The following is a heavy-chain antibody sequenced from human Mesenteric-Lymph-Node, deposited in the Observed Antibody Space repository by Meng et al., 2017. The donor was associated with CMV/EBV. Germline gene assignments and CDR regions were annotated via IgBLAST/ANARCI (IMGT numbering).Heavy chain of an antibody. CDR2: IMHDGSEK. D-gene: IGHD3-22*01. J-gene: IGHJ4*02. CDR1: GFTFKTYW. Sequence: GGSLRLSCAASGFTFKTYWMSWVRQAPGKGLQWVANIMHDGSEKYYVDSVKGRFTISRDNAKNSLYLEMNSLRADDTAVYYCARDRPFYDSSGYYSYYFDNWGQGTPVTVSS. V-gene: IGHV3-7*01. CDR3: ARDRPFYDSSGYYSYYFDN.